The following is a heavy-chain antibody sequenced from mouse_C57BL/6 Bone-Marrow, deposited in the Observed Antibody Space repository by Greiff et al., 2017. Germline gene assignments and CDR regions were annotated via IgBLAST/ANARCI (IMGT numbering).Heavy chain of an antibody. J-gene: IGHJ4*01. CDR3: ARATKGYYYAMDY. CDR2: ISSGSSTI. V-gene: IGHV5-17*01. D-gene: IGHD6-1*01. CDR1: GFTFSDYG. Sequence: VQLKESGGGLVKPGGSLKLSCAASGFTFSDYGMHWVRQAPEKGLEWVAYISSGSSTIYYADTVKGRFTISRDNAKNTLFLQLTSLRSEDTAMYYCARATKGYYYAMDYWGQGTSVTVSS.